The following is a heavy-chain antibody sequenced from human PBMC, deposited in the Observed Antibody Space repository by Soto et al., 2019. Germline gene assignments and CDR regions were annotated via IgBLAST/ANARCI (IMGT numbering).Heavy chain of an antibody. D-gene: IGHD3-16*01. Sequence: SLTCNVSGGSISNYYWTWVRQSSEKGLEWIGYMYYNGNINYNPSLKSRVTISIDTSKNQFSLTLKSVTAADTAVYYCASGGNWFDPWGQGVLVTVSS. CDR2: MYYNGNI. V-gene: IGHV4-59*01. CDR1: GGSISNYY. J-gene: IGHJ5*02. CDR3: ASGGNWFDP.